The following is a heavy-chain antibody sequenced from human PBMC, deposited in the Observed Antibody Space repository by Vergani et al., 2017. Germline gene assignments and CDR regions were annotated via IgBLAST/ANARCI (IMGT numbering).Heavy chain of an antibody. V-gene: IGHV3-23*04. D-gene: IGHD6-13*01. Sequence: EVQLVETGGGLIQPGGSLRLSCAASGFTVSSNYMSWVRQAPGKGLEWVSAISGSGGSTYYADSVKGRFTISRDNSKNTLYLQMNSLRAEDTAVYYCAKDQSSSWYKGTFDYWGQGTLVTVSS. CDR1: GFTVSSNY. J-gene: IGHJ4*02. CDR3: AKDQSSSWYKGTFDY. CDR2: ISGSGGST.